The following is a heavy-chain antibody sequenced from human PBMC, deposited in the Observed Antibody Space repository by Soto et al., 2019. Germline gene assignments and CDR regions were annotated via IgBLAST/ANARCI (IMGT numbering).Heavy chain of an antibody. CDR1: GFTFSSYA. V-gene: IGHV3-30-3*01. Sequence: GGSLRLSCGASGFTFSSYAMHWVRQAPGKGLEWVAVISYDGSNKYYADSVKGRFTISRDNSKNTLYLQMNSLRAEDTAVYYCARGITGTDYWGQGTLVTVSS. CDR2: ISYDGSNK. J-gene: IGHJ4*02. D-gene: IGHD1-20*01. CDR3: ARGITGTDY.